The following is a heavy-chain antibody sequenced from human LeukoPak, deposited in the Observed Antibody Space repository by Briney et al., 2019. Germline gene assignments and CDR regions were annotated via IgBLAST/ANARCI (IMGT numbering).Heavy chain of an antibody. D-gene: IGHD1-26*01. V-gene: IGHV3-33*01. Sequence: GGSLRLSCAASGFTFSSYGMHWVRQAPGKGLEWGAVIWYDGSNKYYADSVKGRFTISRDNSKNTLYLQMNSLRAEDTAVYYCARAHSGSYYALYYFDYWGQGTLVTVSS. J-gene: IGHJ4*02. CDR1: GFTFSSYG. CDR2: IWYDGSNK. CDR3: ARAHSGSYYALYYFDY.